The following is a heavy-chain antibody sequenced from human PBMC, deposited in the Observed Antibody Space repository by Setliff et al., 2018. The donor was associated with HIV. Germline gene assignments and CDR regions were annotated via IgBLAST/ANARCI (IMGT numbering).Heavy chain of an antibody. CDR2: ISPYNGNT. V-gene: IGHV1-18*01. Sequence: ASVKVSCKASGYTFTSYGITWVRQAPGQGLEWMGWISPYNGNTNYAQKLQGRVTMTTDTSTSTAYMELRSLRSDDTAVYYCARGSGFIEAAGTDYWGQGTLVTVSS. CDR1: GYTFTSYG. J-gene: IGHJ4*02. CDR3: ARGSGFIEAAGTDY. D-gene: IGHD6-13*01.